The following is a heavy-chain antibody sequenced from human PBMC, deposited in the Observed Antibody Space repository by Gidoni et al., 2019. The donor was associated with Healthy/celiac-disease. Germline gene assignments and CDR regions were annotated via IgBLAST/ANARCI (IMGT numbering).Heavy chain of an antibody. D-gene: IGHD3-22*01. J-gene: IGHJ3*02. CDR1: GFTFSSYS. V-gene: IGHV3-21*01. CDR3: ARDRPGGMIVVRMAFDI. CDR2: ISSSSSYI. Sequence: EVQLVESGGGLVKPGGSLRLYCAASGFTFSSYSMNWVRQAPGKGLEWVSSISSSSSYIYYADSVKGRFTISRDNAKNSLYLQMNSLRAEDTAVYYCARDRPGGMIVVRMAFDIWGQGTMVTVSS.